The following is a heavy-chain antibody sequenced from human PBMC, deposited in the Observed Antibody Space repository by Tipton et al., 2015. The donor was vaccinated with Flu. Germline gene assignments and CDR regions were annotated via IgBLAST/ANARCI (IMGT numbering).Heavy chain of an antibody. CDR1: GFTFTDYW. CDR3: VKMPDFDY. J-gene: IGHJ4*02. D-gene: IGHD2-2*01. Sequence: SLRLPCAASGFTFTDYWLSWVRQAPGKGPEWVANIRQDGKEKWYGDSVEGRFTISRNNAKNLLLLQMNSLRSEDTAVYFCVKMPDFDYWGQGTLVTVSS. V-gene: IGHV3-7*01. CDR2: IRQDGKEK.